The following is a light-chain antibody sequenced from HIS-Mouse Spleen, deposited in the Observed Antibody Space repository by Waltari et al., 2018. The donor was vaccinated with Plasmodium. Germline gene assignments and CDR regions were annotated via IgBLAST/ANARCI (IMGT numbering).Light chain of an antibody. J-gene: IGKJ3*01. Sequence: EIVMTPSPATLSVSPGERATLSCRASQSVSSNLAWYQQKPGQAPRLRIYGASTRATGIPARFSGSGSGTEFTLTISSLQSEDFAVYYCQQYNNWSITFGPGTKVDIK. CDR3: QQYNNWSIT. CDR1: QSVSSN. V-gene: IGKV3-15*01. CDR2: GAS.